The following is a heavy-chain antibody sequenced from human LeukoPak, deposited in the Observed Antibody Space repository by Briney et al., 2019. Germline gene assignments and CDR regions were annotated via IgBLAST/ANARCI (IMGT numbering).Heavy chain of an antibody. CDR1: GFTFSYYS. V-gene: IGHV3-21*01. J-gene: IGHJ4*02. D-gene: IGHD4-17*01. CDR2: ISSTSTHI. CDR3: ARGAYGDYPGY. Sequence: GGSLRLSCAVSGFTFSYYSMNWVRHAPGKGLEWVSFISSTSTHIYYTDSVKGRFTISRDNAKNSLYLQMNSLRAEDTAVYYCARGAYGDYPGYWGQGTLVTVSS.